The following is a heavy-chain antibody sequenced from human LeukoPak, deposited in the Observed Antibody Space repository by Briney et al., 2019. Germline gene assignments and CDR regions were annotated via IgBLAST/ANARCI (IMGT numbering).Heavy chain of an antibody. V-gene: IGHV3-49*04. Sequence: GGSLRLSCAASGFTFTSYAMSWVRQAPGKGLEWVGFIRSKAYGGTTEYAASVKGRFTISRDDSKSIAYLQMNSLKTEDTAVYYCTREREGGYYYDSSGFDYWGQGTLVTVSS. CDR3: TREREGGYYYDSSGFDY. J-gene: IGHJ4*02. D-gene: IGHD3-22*01. CDR2: IRSKAYGGTT. CDR1: GFTFTSYA.